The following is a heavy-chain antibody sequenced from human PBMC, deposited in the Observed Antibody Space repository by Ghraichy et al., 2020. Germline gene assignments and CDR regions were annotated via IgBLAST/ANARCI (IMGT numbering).Heavy chain of an antibody. CDR2: IYHSGCT. D-gene: IGHD6-19*01. Sequence: SETLSLTCTVSGYSISSGYYWGWIRQPPGKGLEWIGSIYHSGCTYYNPSLKSRVTISVDTSKNQFSLKLSSVTAADTAVYYCARENMGAVAGHWGQGTLVTVSS. J-gene: IGHJ4*02. V-gene: IGHV4-38-2*02. CDR3: ARENMGAVAGH. CDR1: GYSISSGYY.